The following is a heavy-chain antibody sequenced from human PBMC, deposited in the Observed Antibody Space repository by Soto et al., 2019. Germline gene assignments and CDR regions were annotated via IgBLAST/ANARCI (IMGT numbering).Heavy chain of an antibody. CDR1: GFSLSTSGVG. V-gene: IGHV2-5*02. J-gene: IGHJ4*02. D-gene: IGHD6-13*01. CDR2: IYWDDDK. Sequence: QITLKESGPTLVKPTQPLTLTCTFSGFSLSTSGVGVGWIRQPPGKALEWLALIYWDDDKRYSPSLKSRLTITKDTSKNQVVLTMTNMDPVDTATYYCAHSNSSSLQVLDYFDYWGQGTLVTVSS. CDR3: AHSNSSSLQVLDYFDY.